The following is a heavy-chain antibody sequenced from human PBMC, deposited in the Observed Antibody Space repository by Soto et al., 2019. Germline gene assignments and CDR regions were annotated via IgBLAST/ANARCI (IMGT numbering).Heavy chain of an antibody. CDR2: IYWNGDK. Sequence: SGPTLVNPTQTLTLTCTFSGFSLSTSGVGVGWIRQPPGKAPGWLAFIYWNGDKRYSPSLKSRLTITKDTSKNQVVPTMTNMAPVGTATYYCAHRRDYNYGMDVWGQGTTVTVSS. CDR3: AHRRDYNYGMDV. CDR1: GFSLSTSGVG. D-gene: IGHD2-2*02. J-gene: IGHJ6*02. V-gene: IGHV2-5*01.